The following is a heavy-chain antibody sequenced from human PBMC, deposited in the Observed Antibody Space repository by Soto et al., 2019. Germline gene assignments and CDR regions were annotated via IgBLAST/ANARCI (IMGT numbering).Heavy chain of an antibody. V-gene: IGHV3-15*01. CDR3: AKAWGGYDFDY. Sequence: EVQLVESGGGLVKPGGSLRLSCAASGFTFSNAWMSWVRQTPGKGLEWVGRIKSKTDGGTTDYAAPVKGRFTISRDDSKNTLYLQMNSLRAEDTAVYYCAKAWGGYDFDYWGQGTLVTVSS. CDR1: GFTFSNAW. CDR2: IKSKTDGGTT. J-gene: IGHJ4*02. D-gene: IGHD3-16*01.